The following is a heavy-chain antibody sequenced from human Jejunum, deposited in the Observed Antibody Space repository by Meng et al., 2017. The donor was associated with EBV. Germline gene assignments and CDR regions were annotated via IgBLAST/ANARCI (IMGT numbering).Heavy chain of an antibody. V-gene: IGHV1-18*01. CDR3: ARDSSGYNANDKVSDY. Sequence: VPPVKAEVEVKKPGASLQVLCNTSGYTFTRYGISWVVQSPGHGPEWMGWITVYNGNTNYAPRLQGRVTMTTDLSTSTAYMELRSLRSDDTAVYYCARDSSGYNANDKVSDYWGQGTLVTVSS. CDR1: GYTFTRYG. J-gene: IGHJ4*01. CDR2: ITVYNGNT. D-gene: IGHD5-12*01.